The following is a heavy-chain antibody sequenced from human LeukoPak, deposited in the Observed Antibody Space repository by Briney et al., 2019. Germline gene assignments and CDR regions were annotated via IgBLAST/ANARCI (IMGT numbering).Heavy chain of an antibody. J-gene: IGHJ6*04. V-gene: IGHV3-48*04. CDR1: RFTFSSYS. CDR2: ISSSGSTI. Sequence: GGSLRLSCAASRFTFSSYSMNWVRQAPGKGLEWVSYISSSGSTIYYADSVKGRFTISRDNAKNSLYLRMNSLRAEDTAVYYCAELGITMIGGVWGKGTTVTISS. CDR3: AELGITMIGGV. D-gene: IGHD3-10*02.